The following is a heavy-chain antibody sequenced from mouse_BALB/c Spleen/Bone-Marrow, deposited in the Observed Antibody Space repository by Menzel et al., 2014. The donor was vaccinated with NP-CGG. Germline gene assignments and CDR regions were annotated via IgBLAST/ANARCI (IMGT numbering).Heavy chain of an antibody. CDR2: IYPYNGVS. Sequence: VQLQQSGPELVKPGASVKISCKASGYSFTGYYMHWVKQSHGNSLDWIGYIYPYNGVSSYNQKFKGKATLTVDKSSSTAYMERRSLTSDDSAVYYCESRGEYFDVWVAGTTVTVSS. CDR1: GYSFTGYY. V-gene: IGHV1-31*01. J-gene: IGHJ1*01. CDR3: ESRGEYFDV.